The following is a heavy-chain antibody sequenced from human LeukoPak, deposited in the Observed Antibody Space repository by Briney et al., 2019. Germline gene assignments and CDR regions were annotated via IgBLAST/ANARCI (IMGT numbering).Heavy chain of an antibody. CDR2: AYYRSKWYN. J-gene: IGHJ3*02. Sequence: SQTLSLTCAISGDSVSSNSAAWNWIRQSPSRGLEWLGRAYYRSKWYNDYAVSVKSRITINPDASKNQFSRQLNSVTPEDTAVYYCARGPYSSSWYSGGAFDIWGQGTMVTVSS. V-gene: IGHV6-1*01. CDR1: GDSVSSNSAA. CDR3: ARGPYSSSWYSGGAFDI. D-gene: IGHD6-13*01.